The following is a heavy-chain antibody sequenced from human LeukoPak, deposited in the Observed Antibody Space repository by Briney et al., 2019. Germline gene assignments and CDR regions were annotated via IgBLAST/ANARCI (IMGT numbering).Heavy chain of an antibody. CDR1: GYSLTELA. CDR3: ATFQAYANSGHLRPYFDY. D-gene: IGHD3-22*01. V-gene: IGHV1-24*01. J-gene: IGHJ4*02. Sequence: ASVKVSCKISGYSLTELAIHWVRQAPGKGLEWMGGSDPEVVKTSFAEKFQGRVTFTEDTSTDTAFMELSRLRSDDTAVYYCATFQAYANSGHLRPYFDYWGQGTLVTVSS. CDR2: SDPEVVKT.